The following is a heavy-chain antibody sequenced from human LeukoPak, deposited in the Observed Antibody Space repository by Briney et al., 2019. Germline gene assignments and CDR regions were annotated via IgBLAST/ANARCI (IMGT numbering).Heavy chain of an antibody. CDR2: ISGSGGRT. Sequence: GGSLRLSCAASGFTFSNAWMSWVRQAPGKGLEWVSGISGSGGRTSYADSVKARFNISRDNSKNTLYLQMNSLRPEDTAVYYCAKSPADYGDDLFDCWGQGTLVTVSS. D-gene: IGHD4-17*01. CDR3: AKSPADYGDDLFDC. J-gene: IGHJ4*02. CDR1: GFTFSNAW. V-gene: IGHV3-23*01.